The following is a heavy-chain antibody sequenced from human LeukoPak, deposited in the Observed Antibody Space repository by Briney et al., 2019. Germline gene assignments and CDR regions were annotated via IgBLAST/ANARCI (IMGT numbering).Heavy chain of an antibody. J-gene: IGHJ4*02. CDR1: GFTFSTYG. CDR2: IRYDGTNK. D-gene: IGHD1-26*01. CDR3: ARDHLGAGDY. V-gene: IGHV3-30*02. Sequence: PGGSLRLSCAASGFTFSTYGMHWVRQAPGKGLEWVAFIRYDGTNKYYADSVKGRFTISRDNSKNTLYLQMNSLRAEDTAVYYCARDHLGAGDYWGQGTLVTVSS.